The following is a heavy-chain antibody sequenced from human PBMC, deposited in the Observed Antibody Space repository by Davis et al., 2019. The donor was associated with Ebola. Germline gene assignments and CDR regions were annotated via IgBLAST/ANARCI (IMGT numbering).Heavy chain of an antibody. J-gene: IGHJ6*02. CDR3: AREGVYCSSTSCYSYYGMDV. V-gene: IGHV3-64*01. CDR2: ISSNGGST. Sequence: PGGSLRLSCAASGFTFSSYAMHWVRQAPGKGLEYVSAISSNGGSTYYANSVKGRFTISRDNSKNTLYLQMGSLRAEDMAVYYCAREGVYCSSTSCYSYYGMDVWGQGTTVTVSS. CDR1: GFTFSSYA. D-gene: IGHD2-2*02.